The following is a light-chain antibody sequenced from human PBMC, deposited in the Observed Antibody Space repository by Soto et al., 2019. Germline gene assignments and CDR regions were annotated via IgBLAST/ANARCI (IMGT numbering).Light chain of an antibody. Sequence: QSALTQPASVSGSPGQSITISCTGTSSDVGGYNYVSWYQQHPGKVPKLMIYEVSNRPSGVSNRFSGSKSGNTASLTISGLQTEDEADYYCSSYPSVKIGVFGTGTKVTVL. CDR3: SSYPSVKIGV. J-gene: IGLJ1*01. V-gene: IGLV2-14*01. CDR1: SSDVGGYNY. CDR2: EVS.